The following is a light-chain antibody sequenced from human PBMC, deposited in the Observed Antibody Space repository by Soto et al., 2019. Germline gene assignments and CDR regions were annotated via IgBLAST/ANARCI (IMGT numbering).Light chain of an antibody. V-gene: IGKV3-20*01. Sequence: EIVLTQSPGTLSLSPGERATLSRRASQSVSNNYLAWYQQKPDQAPRLLIYRASSRATGIPDRFSGGGSETDFTLTISRLEPEDFAVYYCQQYGTSPWTFGQGTKVEIK. J-gene: IGKJ1*01. CDR3: QQYGTSPWT. CDR2: RAS. CDR1: QSVSNNY.